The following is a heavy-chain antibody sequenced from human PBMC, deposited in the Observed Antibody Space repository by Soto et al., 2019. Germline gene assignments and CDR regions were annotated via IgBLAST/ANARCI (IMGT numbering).Heavy chain of an antibody. CDR1: GGSISSYY. V-gene: IGHV4-59*01. Sequence: SETLSLTCTVSGGSISSYYWSWIRQPPGKGLEWIGYIYYSGSTNYKPSLKSRVTISVDTSKNQFSLKLSSVTAADTAVYYCERARMKLLVVGYYYHGMDVWGQVTTVKVSS. CDR2: IYYSGST. J-gene: IGHJ6*02. D-gene: IGHD6-6*01. CDR3: ERARMKLLVVGYYYHGMDV.